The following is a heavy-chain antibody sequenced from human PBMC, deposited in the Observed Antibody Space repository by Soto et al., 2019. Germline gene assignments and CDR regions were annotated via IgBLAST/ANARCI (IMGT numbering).Heavy chain of an antibody. D-gene: IGHD3-16*01. V-gene: IGHV3-30*18. CDR2: ISYDGSNK. J-gene: IGHJ6*02. Sequence: PGGSLRLSGAASGFTYGSSGIHWVGQAPGKGLEWVSVISYDGSNKYHIDSVKGRLTVSRDNYKNTLYLQISTLRAEDTAVYYCAKDRQADAWRLPSPMDDSGQGTTVTVSS. CDR3: AKDRQADAWRLPSPMDD. CDR1: GFTYGSSG.